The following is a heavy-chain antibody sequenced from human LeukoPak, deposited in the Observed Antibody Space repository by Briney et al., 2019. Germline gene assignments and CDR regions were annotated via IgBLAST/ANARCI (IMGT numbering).Heavy chain of an antibody. V-gene: IGHV4-4*07. CDR2: MSTSGNT. Sequence: SETLSLTCTVSGGSISSFYWTWIRQPAGKELEWIGRMSTSGNTNYNPSLKSRVTISVDRSKNQFSLKLSSVTAADTAVYYCARVNPAGYGDYVSYFDYWGQGTLVTVSS. CDR3: ARVNPAGYGDYVSYFDY. J-gene: IGHJ4*02. D-gene: IGHD4-17*01. CDR1: GGSISSFY.